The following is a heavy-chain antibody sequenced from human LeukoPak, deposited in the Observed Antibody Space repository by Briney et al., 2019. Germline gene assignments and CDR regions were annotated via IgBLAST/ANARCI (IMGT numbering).Heavy chain of an antibody. CDR3: AKATYERLSSGFADY. J-gene: IGHJ4*02. D-gene: IGHD3-22*01. CDR1: GFTFSSYE. CDR2: ISASGGST. V-gene: IGHV3-23*01. Sequence: GGSLRLSCAASGFTFSSYEMNWVRQAPGTGLEWVSVISASGGSTYYADSVKGRFTISRDNSRNTLYLQMNSLRGEDTAVYYCAKATYERLSSGFADYWGQGTLVTVSS.